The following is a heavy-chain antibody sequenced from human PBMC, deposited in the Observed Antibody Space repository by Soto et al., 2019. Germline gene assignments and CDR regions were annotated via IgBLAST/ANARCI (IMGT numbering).Heavy chain of an antibody. D-gene: IGHD3-16*02. CDR2: INHSGST. Sequence: SETLSLTCAFYCGSFIGYYWSWIRQPPGKGLEWIGEINHSGSTNYNPSLKSRVTISVDTSKNQFSLKLSSVTAADTAVYYCARGRMITFGGVIVQNTQYYFDYWGQGTLVTVSS. CDR3: ARGRMITFGGVIVQNTQYYFDY. V-gene: IGHV4-34*01. CDR1: CGSFIGYY. J-gene: IGHJ4*02.